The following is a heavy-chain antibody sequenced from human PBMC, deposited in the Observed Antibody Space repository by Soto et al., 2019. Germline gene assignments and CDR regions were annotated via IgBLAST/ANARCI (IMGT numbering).Heavy chain of an antibody. D-gene: IGHD3-3*01. CDR2: ISYDGSNK. V-gene: IGHV3-30*18. Sequence: GGSLRLSCAASGFTFSSYCMHWVRQAPGKGLEWVAVISYDGSNKYYADSVKGRFTISRDNSKNTLYLQMNSLRAEDTAVYYCAEDYRYDFWSGYLDYWGQGTLVTVSS. J-gene: IGHJ4*02. CDR1: GFTFSSYC. CDR3: AEDYRYDFWSGYLDY.